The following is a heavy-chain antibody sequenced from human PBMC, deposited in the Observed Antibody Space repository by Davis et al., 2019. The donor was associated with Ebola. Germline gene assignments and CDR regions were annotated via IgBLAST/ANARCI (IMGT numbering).Heavy chain of an antibody. D-gene: IGHD3-22*01. CDR2: IYHDGST. Sequence: SETLSLTCTVSGGSISSYYWGWIRQPPGKGLEWIGYIYHDGSTYYNPSFGSRVTIYIDTSKNQFSLRLRSETAADTAIYYCARLRDYYDGSGYAFDIWGQGTMVSVSS. CDR1: GGSISSYY. J-gene: IGHJ3*02. CDR3: ARLRDYYDGSGYAFDI. V-gene: IGHV4-59*08.